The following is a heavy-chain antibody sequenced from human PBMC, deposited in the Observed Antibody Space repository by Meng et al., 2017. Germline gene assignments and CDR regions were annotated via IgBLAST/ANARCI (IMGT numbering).Heavy chain of an antibody. CDR2: IYPVDSDT. J-gene: IGHJ3*02. CDR1: GYSFTSYW. Sequence: GESLKISCKGSGYSFTSYWIGWVRQMPGKGLEWMGIIYPVDSDTRYSPSFQGQVTISADKSISTAYLQWSSLKASDTAMYYCATTSGYYYDSSGHDAFDIWGQGTMVTVSS. CDR3: ATTSGYYYDSSGHDAFDI. D-gene: IGHD3-22*01. V-gene: IGHV5-51*01.